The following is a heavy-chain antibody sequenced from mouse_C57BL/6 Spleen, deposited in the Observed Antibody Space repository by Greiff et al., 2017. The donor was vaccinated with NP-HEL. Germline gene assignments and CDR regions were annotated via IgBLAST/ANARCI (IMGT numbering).Heavy chain of an antibody. J-gene: IGHJ4*01. CDR1: GYTFTSYW. V-gene: IGHV1-55*01. CDR3: ARSRAYSNYGAMDY. Sequence: QVQLQQPGAELVKPGASVKMSCKASGYTFTSYWITWVKQRPGQGLQWIGDIYPGSGSTNYNEKFKSKATLTVDTSSSTAYMQLSSLTSEDSAVYYCARSRAYSNYGAMDYWGQGTSVTVSS. CDR2: IYPGSGST. D-gene: IGHD2-5*01.